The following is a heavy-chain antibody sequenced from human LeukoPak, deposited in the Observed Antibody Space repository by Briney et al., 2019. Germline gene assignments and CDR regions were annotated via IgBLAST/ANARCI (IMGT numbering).Heavy chain of an antibody. Sequence: PGGSLRLSCAASGFTVSSNYMSWVRQAPGTGLEWVSVIYSGGSTYYADSMKGRFTISRDKSKNTVCLQMNRLRPEDKAVYYFARVLGMDPPYYYYYYMDVWGRGTTVTVSS. CDR3: ARVLGMDPPYYYYYYMDV. CDR2: IYSGGST. V-gene: IGHV3-66*02. J-gene: IGHJ6*03. CDR1: GFTVSSNY. D-gene: IGHD7-27*01.